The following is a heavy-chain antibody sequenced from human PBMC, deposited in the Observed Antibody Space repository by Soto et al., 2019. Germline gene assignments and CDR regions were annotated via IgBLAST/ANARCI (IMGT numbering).Heavy chain of an antibody. CDR2: ISGSGGST. CDR3: ASRLWFGELELDY. Sequence: EVQLLESGGGLVQPGGSLRLSCAAFGFTFSSYAMSWVRQAPGKGLEWVSAISGSGGSTYYADSVKGRFTISRDNSKNTLYLQMNSLRAEDTAVYYCASRLWFGELELDYWGQGTLVTVSS. D-gene: IGHD3-10*01. J-gene: IGHJ4*02. CDR1: GFTFSSYA. V-gene: IGHV3-23*01.